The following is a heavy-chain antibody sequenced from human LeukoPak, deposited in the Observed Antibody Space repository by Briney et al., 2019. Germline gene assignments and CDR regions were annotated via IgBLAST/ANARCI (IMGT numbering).Heavy chain of an antibody. D-gene: IGHD7-27*01. CDR2: IYYSGST. CDR3: ARVTNWGWGGTFYS. Sequence: PSETLSLTCTVSGGSISNYYWSWIRQPPGKGLGWIGYIYYSGSTNYSPSLKSRVTISIDASKNQFSLKLNSGTAADTAVYCFARVTNWGWGGTFYSCGQGILVTVSS. CDR1: GGSISNYY. V-gene: IGHV4-59*13. J-gene: IGHJ4*02.